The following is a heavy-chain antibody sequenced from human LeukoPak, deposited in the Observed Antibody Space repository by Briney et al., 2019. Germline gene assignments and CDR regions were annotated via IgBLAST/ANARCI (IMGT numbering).Heavy chain of an antibody. D-gene: IGHD5-24*01. J-gene: IGHJ6*03. V-gene: IGHV3-21*01. CDR1: GFSFSTYD. CDR3: ARWLQTRYYMDV. Sequence: GGSLRLSSAAAGFSFSTYDMNWVRQAPGKGLEWVSSISIASSYIFYADSVKGRFTISRDNANNSLYLQMSSLRAEDTAVYYCARWLQTRYYMDVWGKGTTVTVSS. CDR2: ISIASSYI.